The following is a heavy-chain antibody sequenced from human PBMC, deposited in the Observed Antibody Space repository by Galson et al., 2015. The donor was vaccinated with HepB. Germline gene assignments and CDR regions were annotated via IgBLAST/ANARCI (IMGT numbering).Heavy chain of an antibody. CDR2: ISSSSSYT. V-gene: IGHV3-11*06. CDR3: AREGEGSYYFDY. J-gene: IGHJ4*02. CDR1: GFTFSDYY. D-gene: IGHD1-26*01. Sequence: SLRLSCAASGFTFSDYYMSWIRQAPGKGLEWISYISSSSSYTNYADSVKGRFTISRDNAKNSLYLQMNSLRAEDTAVYYCAREGEGSYYFDYWGQGTLVTVSS.